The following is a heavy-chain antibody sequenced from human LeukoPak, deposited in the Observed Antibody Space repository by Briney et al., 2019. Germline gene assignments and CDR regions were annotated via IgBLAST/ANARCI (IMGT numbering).Heavy chain of an antibody. CDR3: ARGGYCSGFSCYFDY. J-gene: IGHJ4*02. CDR1: GGSFSGYY. Sequence: SETLSLTCAVYGGSFSGYYWSWIRQPPGKGLEWIGEINHSGSTNYDPSLKSRVTISVDTFKNQFSLRLSSVTATDTAVYYCARGGYCSGFSCYFDYWGQGTLVTVSS. D-gene: IGHD2-15*01. V-gene: IGHV4-34*01. CDR2: INHSGST.